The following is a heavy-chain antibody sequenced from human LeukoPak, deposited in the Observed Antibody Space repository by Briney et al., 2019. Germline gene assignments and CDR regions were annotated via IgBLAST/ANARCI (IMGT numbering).Heavy chain of an antibody. Sequence: SWIRQPPGKGLEWVANIKQDGSETYYADSVKGRFTISRDNAKNSLSLQMNSLRVEDTAVYYCARDKQGSSIYWGQGTLVTVSS. CDR3: ARDKQGSSIY. J-gene: IGHJ4*02. D-gene: IGHD6-6*01. CDR2: IKQDGSET. V-gene: IGHV3-7*01.